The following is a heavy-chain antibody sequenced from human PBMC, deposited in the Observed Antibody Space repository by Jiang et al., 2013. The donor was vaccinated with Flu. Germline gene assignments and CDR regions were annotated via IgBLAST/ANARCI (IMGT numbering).Heavy chain of an antibody. V-gene: IGHV5-10-1*01. J-gene: IGHJ3*01. Sequence: KSPGESLRISCEGSGYSFTNYYISWVRQMPGKGLEWLGRIDPSDSYTNYSPSFQGLVTISADRSITTAYLQWSTLKASDTATYFCARVIPATDAFDVWGQGTMVTVSS. CDR1: GYSFTNYY. CDR3: ARVIPATDAFDV. D-gene: IGHD3-16*02. CDR2: IDPSDSYT.